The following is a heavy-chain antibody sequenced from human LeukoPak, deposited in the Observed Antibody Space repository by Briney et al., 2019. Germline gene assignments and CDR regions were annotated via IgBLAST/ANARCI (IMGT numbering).Heavy chain of an antibody. Sequence: PGGSPRLSCAASGFTVTSNYMTWVRQAPGKGLEWVSVISSGGNTYYADSVKGRFTISRDNSKNTVYLQMSGLRAEDTAVYYCAREVRGYYFDYWGQGTLVTASS. D-gene: IGHD5-12*01. J-gene: IGHJ4*02. CDR2: ISSGGNT. CDR1: GFTVTSNY. CDR3: AREVRGYYFDY. V-gene: IGHV3-53*01.